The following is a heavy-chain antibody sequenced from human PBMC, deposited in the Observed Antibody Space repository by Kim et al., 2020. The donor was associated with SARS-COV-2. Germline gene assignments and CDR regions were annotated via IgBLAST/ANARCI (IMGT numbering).Heavy chain of an antibody. Sequence: SVKVSCKASGGTFSSYAISWVRQAPGQGLEWMGGIIPIFGTANYAQKFQGRVTITADESTSTAYMELSSLRSEDTAVYYCARVSIPTVTTSIRDGYNWSDYWGQGTLVTVSS. CDR1: GGTFSSYA. J-gene: IGHJ4*02. D-gene: IGHD4-17*01. CDR2: IIPIFGTA. V-gene: IGHV1-69*13. CDR3: ARVSIPTVTTSIRDGYNWSDY.